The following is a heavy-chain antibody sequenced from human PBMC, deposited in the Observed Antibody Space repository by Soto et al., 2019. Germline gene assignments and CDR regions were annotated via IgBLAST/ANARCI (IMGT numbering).Heavy chain of an antibody. D-gene: IGHD3-16*02. CDR1: CGSXSGYY. J-gene: IGHJ5*02. V-gene: IGHV4-34*01. CDR3: ARGGLSRHYDYIWGSYRLGINWFDP. CDR2: INHSGST. Sequence: PSETLSLTCAVYCGSXSGYYWSWIRQPPGKGLEWIGEINHSGSTNYNPSLKSRVTISVDTSKNQFSLKLSSVTAADTAVYYCARGGLSRHYDYIWGSYRLGINWFDPWGQGTLVTVSS.